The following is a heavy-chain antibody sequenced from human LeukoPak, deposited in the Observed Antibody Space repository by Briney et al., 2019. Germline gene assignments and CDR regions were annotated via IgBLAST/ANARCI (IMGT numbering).Heavy chain of an antibody. CDR2: IYYSGST. CDR1: GGSISSYY. V-gene: IGHV4-59*08. CDR3: ARGLGYSNYYYYYGMDV. J-gene: IGHJ6*02. D-gene: IGHD4-11*01. Sequence: SETLSLTCTVSGGSISSYYWSWVRQPPGKGLEWIGYIYYSGSTNYNPSLKSRVTISVDTSKNQFSLKLSSVTAADTAVYYCARGLGYSNYYYYYGMDVWGQGTTVTVSS.